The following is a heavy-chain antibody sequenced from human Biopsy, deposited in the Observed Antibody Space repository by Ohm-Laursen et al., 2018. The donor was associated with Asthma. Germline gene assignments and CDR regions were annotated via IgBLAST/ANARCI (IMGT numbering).Heavy chain of an antibody. V-gene: IGHV1-69*13. Sequence: SVKVSCKAPGGTFSNFAISWVRQAPGQGLEWLGGIMTVFGATNYAQKFQGRVTITADESTSTAYMEVTSLRSEDTAIYYCARYQVGYSSGWSLLLKKIYYSGMDVWGQGTAVTVSS. D-gene: IGHD6-19*01. CDR1: GGTFSNFA. CDR2: IMTVFGAT. CDR3: ARYQVGYSSGWSLLLKKIYYSGMDV. J-gene: IGHJ6*02.